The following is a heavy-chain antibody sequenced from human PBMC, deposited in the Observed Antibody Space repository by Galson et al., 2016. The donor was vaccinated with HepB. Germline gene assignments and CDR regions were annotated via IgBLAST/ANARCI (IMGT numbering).Heavy chain of an antibody. D-gene: IGHD2-2*02. CDR3: APQIHIRGFDP. J-gene: IGHJ5*02. CDR2: ITHTGST. Sequence: SETLSLTCSVSGESFNVFYWSWIRQAPGKGLEWIGEITHTGSTTYNPSLKSRVTMSADTSKNHFTLNLTSVTAADTAIYYCAPQIHIRGFDPWGQGTLVTVSS. CDR1: GESFNVFY. V-gene: IGHV4-34*01.